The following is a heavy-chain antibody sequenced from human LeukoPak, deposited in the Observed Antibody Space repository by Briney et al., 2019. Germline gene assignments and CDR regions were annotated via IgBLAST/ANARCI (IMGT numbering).Heavy chain of an antibody. CDR3: AKGTTVTTHDAFDI. J-gene: IGHJ3*02. CDR1: GFTFSDAW. D-gene: IGHD4-17*01. V-gene: IGHV3-15*01. Sequence: GGSLRLSCAASGFTFSDAWMNWVRQAPGKGLEWVGRIKSKTDGGTTDYAAPVRGRFTISRDDSKNTLYLQMNSLRAEDTAVYYCAKGTTVTTHDAFDIWGQGTMVTVSS. CDR2: IKSKTDGGTT.